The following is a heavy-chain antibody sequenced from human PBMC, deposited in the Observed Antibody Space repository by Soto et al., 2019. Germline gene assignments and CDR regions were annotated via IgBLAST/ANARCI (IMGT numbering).Heavy chain of an antibody. CDR2: ISAHNGNK. CDR1: GYTFTSYG. J-gene: IGHJ4*02. V-gene: IGHV1-18*01. Sequence: QVQLVQSGAEVKKPGASVKVSCKASGYTFTSYGISWVRQAPGQGLEWMGWISAHNGNKKDAQKLQGRVTMTTYTSTSTAHMELRSLRSDDTAVYDCAREPNYFDYWGQGTLVTVSS. CDR3: AREPNYFDY.